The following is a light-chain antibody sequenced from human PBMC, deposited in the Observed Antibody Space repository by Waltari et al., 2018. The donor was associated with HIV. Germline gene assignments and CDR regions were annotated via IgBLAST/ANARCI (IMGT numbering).Light chain of an antibody. J-gene: IGLJ3*02. Sequence: QSVLTQPPSASGTPGQRVTISCSGSRSNIGSNTVNWYQPLPGTAPKLLIYSNNQRPSGVPDRFSGSKSGTSASLAISGLQSEDEADYYCTAWDDGLSDPVFGGGTKLTVL. V-gene: IGLV1-44*01. CDR1: RSNIGSNT. CDR2: SNN. CDR3: TAWDDGLSDPV.